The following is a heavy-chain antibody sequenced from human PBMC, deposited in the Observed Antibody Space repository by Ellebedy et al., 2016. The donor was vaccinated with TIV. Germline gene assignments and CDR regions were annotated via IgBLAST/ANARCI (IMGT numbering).Heavy chain of an antibody. CDR2: IYYSGST. D-gene: IGHD3-9*01. J-gene: IGHJ4*02. Sequence: MPSETLSLTCTVSGGSISSYYWSWIRQPPGKGLEWIGYIYYSGSTNYNPSLKSRVTISVDTSKNQFSLKLSSVTAADTAVYYCVRGYYDITLNYFDYWGQGTLVTVSS. CDR3: VRGYYDITLNYFDY. CDR1: GGSISSYY. V-gene: IGHV4-59*01.